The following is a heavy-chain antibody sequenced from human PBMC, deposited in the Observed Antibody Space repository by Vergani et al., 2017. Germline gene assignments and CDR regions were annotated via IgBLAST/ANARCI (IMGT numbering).Heavy chain of an antibody. J-gene: IGHJ4*02. V-gene: IGHV3-30*03. CDR2: ISKDGTHD. CDR3: ARDGTDIFVRSSYYSRLLYY. D-gene: IGHD3-22*01. CDR1: GFVFKNFA. Sequence: QVRLVESGGGVVQPGRSLTLTCSASGFVFKNFAMHWVRQAPGKGLEWVATISKDGTHDYYEHSVRGRFAVSRDNFKNSMYLQMDRLTTDDTAVYFCARDGTDIFVRSSYYSRLLYYWGQGILVTVSS.